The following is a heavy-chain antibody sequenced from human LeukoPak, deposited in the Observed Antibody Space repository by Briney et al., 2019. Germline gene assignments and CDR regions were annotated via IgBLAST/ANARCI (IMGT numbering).Heavy chain of an antibody. V-gene: IGHV4-59*01. CDR3: ARAPYYDSSGYYYWLDI. J-gene: IGHJ3*02. CDR1: GXSISSYY. D-gene: IGHD3-22*01. CDR2: IYYSGST. Sequence: SETLSLTCTVSGXSISSYYGSWIRQPPGKGLEWIGYIYYSGSTNYNPSLNSRVTISVDTSKNQFSLRLSSVTPADTAVYYCARAPYYDSSGYYYWLDIWGQGTMVTVSS.